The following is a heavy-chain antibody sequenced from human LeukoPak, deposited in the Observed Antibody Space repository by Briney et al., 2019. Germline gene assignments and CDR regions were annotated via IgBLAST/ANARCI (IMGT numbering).Heavy chain of an antibody. J-gene: IGHJ4*02. D-gene: IGHD3-16*01. CDR1: GFTFSNYG. V-gene: IGHV3-30*02. Sequence: PGGSLRLSCAASGFTFSNYGMHWVRQSPGKGLEWVAFIPFDGSSEYYADSVKGRFTISRDDSKNTLYLQMNSLRADDTAFYYCGKAPYPSSITFGGISLKGGQGTLVTVSS. CDR3: GKAPYPSSITFGGISLK. CDR2: IPFDGSSE.